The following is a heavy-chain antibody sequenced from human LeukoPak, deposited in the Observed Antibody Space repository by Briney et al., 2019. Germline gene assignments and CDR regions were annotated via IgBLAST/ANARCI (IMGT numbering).Heavy chain of an antibody. V-gene: IGHV3-23*01. CDR3: AKDWSHLRTGHY. CDR1: GFTFSSYA. CDR2: ISSSGDSA. J-gene: IGHJ4*02. D-gene: IGHD1-1*01. Sequence: PGRSLRLSCAASGFTFSSYAMSWVRQAPGKGLEWVSGISSSGDSASYGDSVKGRFTISRDNSKNTLYLQMNSLRAEDTAVYYCAKDWSHLRTGHYWGQGTLVTVSS.